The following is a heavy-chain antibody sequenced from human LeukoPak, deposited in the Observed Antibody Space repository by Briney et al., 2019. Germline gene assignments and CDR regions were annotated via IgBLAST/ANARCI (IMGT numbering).Heavy chain of an antibody. Sequence: ASVKVSCKASGYTFTGYYMHWVRQAPGQGLEWMGWINLNSGGTNYAQKFQGRVTMTRDTSISTAYMELSRLRSDNTAVYYCARGAVAALGWFDPWGQGTLVTVSS. J-gene: IGHJ5*02. V-gene: IGHV1-2*02. CDR2: INLNSGGT. CDR3: ARGAVAALGWFDP. D-gene: IGHD6-19*01. CDR1: GYTFTGYY.